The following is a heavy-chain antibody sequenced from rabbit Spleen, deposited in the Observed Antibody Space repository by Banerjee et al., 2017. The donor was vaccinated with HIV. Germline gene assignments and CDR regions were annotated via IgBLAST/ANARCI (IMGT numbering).Heavy chain of an antibody. D-gene: IGHD1-1*01. CDR2: IYISSNSI. V-gene: IGHV1S40*01. Sequence: QSLEESGGDLVQPGASLTLTCKASGTDFSSSYSMCWVRQAPGRGLEWIACIYISSNSIWHASWAKGRFTMSKTSSTTVTLQMTSLTAADTATYFCARDTSSSFSSYGMDLWGQGTLVTVS. J-gene: IGHJ6*01. CDR3: ARDTSSSFSSYGMDL. CDR1: GTDFSSSYS.